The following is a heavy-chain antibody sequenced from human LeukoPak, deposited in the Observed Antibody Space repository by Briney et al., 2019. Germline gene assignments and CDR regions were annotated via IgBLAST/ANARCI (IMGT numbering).Heavy chain of an antibody. J-gene: IGHJ1*01. CDR1: GYTFTSYY. CDR3: ARTRYDTSGECFQY. Sequence: ASVKVSCKASGYTFTSYYIHWVRQAPGQGLEWMGIINPGGGSTNYAQEFQGRVTVTRDTSTSTVYMELSSLRSEDTAVYYCARTRYDTSGECFQYWGQGTLVTVSS. CDR2: INPGGGST. V-gene: IGHV1-46*01. D-gene: IGHD3-22*01.